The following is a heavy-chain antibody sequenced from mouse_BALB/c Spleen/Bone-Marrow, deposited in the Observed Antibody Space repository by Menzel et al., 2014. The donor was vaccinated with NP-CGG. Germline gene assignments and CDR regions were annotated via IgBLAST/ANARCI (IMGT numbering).Heavy chain of an antibody. D-gene: IGHD4-1*01. CDR2: ISSGSSTI. CDR3: TRGGNWEDFDY. Sequence: EVQGVESGGGLVQPGGSRKLSCAAPGFTFSSFGMHWVRQAPERGLEWVAYISSGSSTIFYADTVKGRFTISRDNPKNTLFLQMTSLRSEDTAMYYCTRGGNWEDFDYWGQGTTLTVSS. J-gene: IGHJ2*01. V-gene: IGHV5-17*02. CDR1: GFTFSSFG.